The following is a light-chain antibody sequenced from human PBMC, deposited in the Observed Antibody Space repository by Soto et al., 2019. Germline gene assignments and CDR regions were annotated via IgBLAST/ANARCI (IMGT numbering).Light chain of an antibody. Sequence: LMAQSPLSLPVTLGQPASISCRSSQSLVHGDGRTYLSWFQQRPGQSPRRLIYKVSNRDSGVPDRFIGGGSGTDFTLRISRVDAEDVGVYYCLVGTHGVTFGQGTRLEIK. V-gene: IGKV2-30*02. CDR3: LVGTHGVT. CDR1: QSLVHGDGRTY. J-gene: IGKJ5*01. CDR2: KVS.